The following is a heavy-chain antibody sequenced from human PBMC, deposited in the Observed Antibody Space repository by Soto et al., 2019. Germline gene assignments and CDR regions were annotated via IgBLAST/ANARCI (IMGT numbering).Heavy chain of an antibody. D-gene: IGHD3-10*01. CDR2: IYYSGIT. Sequence: QVQLQESGPGLVRPSETLSLSCAVSGDSISSSNWWSWVRQPPGKGLQWIGDIYYSGITNYNPSLRGRVTISVQKSKNQFSLRLNSVTAADTAIYYCVRDRRRSNSGIDPWGQGTLVTVSS. V-gene: IGHV4-4*02. CDR1: GDSISSSNW. CDR3: VRDRRRSNSGIDP. J-gene: IGHJ5*02.